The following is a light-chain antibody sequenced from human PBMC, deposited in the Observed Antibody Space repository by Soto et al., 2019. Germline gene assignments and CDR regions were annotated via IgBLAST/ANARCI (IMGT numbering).Light chain of an antibody. J-gene: IGLJ2*01. CDR1: SSDVGAYNY. Sequence: QSALTQPASVSGSPGQSITLSCTGTSSDVGAYNYVSWYQQVPGKAPKLMIYDVTNRPSGVSNRFSGSKSGNTASLTISGLQAEDEADYYCSSYTGSSIVVFGGGTKVTVL. V-gene: IGLV2-14*01. CDR3: SSYTGSSIVV. CDR2: DVT.